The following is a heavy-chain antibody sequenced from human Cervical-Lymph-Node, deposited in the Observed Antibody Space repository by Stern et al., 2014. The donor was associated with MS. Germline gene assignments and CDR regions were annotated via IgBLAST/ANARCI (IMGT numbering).Heavy chain of an antibody. CDR2: LSADNGEA. CDR3: ARVGLGLQCPEEYGMDV. D-gene: IGHD4-11*01. CDR1: GYTFTNYG. V-gene: IGHV1-18*01. J-gene: IGHJ6*02. Sequence: QVQLVQSGAEVKKPGASVKVSCKASGYTFTNYGISWVRQAPGRGLEWMGWLSADNGEAGQARKCQDRVTVTTDTSTNTGYMELRSLRSDDTAVYYCARVGLGLQCPEEYGMDVWGPGTTVTVFS.